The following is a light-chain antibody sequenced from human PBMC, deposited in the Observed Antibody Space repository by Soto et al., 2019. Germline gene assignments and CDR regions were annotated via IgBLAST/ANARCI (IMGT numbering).Light chain of an antibody. Sequence: DIVLTQSPGTLSLSPGERATLSCRASQSVSNNYLAWYQQKPGQAPRLLIYDASTRATGTPARFSGSGSGTEFTLAVSSLQSEDYAVYFCQQYIRWPLTFGGGTKVDIK. CDR1: QSVSNN. J-gene: IGKJ4*01. CDR3: QQYIRWPLT. CDR2: DAS. V-gene: IGKV3D-15*01.